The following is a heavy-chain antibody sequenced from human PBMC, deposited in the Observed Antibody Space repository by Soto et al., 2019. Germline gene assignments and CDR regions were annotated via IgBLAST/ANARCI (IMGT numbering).Heavy chain of an antibody. CDR1: GGTFSSYT. Sequence: QVQLVQSGAEVKKPGSSVKVSCKASGGTFSSYTISWVRQAPGQGLEWMGRIIPILGIANYAQKFQGRVTITADKSTSTAYRELSSLRSEDPAVYYCARGGTMVRGVIPHFDYWGQGTLVTVSS. D-gene: IGHD3-10*01. CDR3: ARGGTMVRGVIPHFDY. V-gene: IGHV1-69*02. J-gene: IGHJ4*02. CDR2: IIPILGIA.